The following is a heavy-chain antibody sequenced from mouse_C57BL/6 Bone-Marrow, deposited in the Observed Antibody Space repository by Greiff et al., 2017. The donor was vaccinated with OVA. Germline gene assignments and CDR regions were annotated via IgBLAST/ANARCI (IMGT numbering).Heavy chain of an antibody. Sequence: EVQLVESGGGLVKPGGSLKLSCAASGFTFSDYGMHWVRQAPEKGLERVAYISSGSSTIYYADTVKGRFTISRDNAKNTLFLQMTSLRSEDTAMYYCARGDYDWFAYWGQGTLVTVSA. D-gene: IGHD2-4*01. V-gene: IGHV5-17*01. CDR1: GFTFSDYG. CDR2: ISSGSSTI. J-gene: IGHJ3*01. CDR3: ARGDYDWFAY.